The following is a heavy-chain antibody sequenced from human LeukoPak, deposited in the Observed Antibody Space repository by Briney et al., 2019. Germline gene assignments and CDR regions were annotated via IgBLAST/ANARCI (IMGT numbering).Heavy chain of an antibody. CDR1: GGSISSGGYY. V-gene: IGHV4-31*03. D-gene: IGHD4-23*01. CDR2: IYYSGST. CDR3: ARETAYGGNSGPYYYYYYMDV. J-gene: IGHJ6*03. Sequence: PSQTLSLTCTVSGGSISSGGYYWSWIRQHPGKGLEWIGYIYYSGSTYYNPSLKSRVTISVDTSKNQFSLKLSSVTAADTAVCYCARETAYGGNSGPYYYYYYMDVWGKGTTVTVSS.